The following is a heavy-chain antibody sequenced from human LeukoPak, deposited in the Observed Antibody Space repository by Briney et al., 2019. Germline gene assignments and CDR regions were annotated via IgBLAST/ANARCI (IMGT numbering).Heavy chain of an antibody. D-gene: IGHD3-10*01. CDR1: GFTFSSYA. CDR2: ISYDGSNK. CDR3: ARDRSMVRGVIDTRYYYYGMDV. Sequence: PGRSLRLSCAASGFTFSSYAMHWVRQAPGKGLEWMAVISYDGSNKYYADSVKGRFTISRDNSKNTLYLQMNSLRAEDTAVYYCARDRSMVRGVIDTRYYYYGMDVWGQGTTVTVSS. V-gene: IGHV3-30*04. J-gene: IGHJ6*02.